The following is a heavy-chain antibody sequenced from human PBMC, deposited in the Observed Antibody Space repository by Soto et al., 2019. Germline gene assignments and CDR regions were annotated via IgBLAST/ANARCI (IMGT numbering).Heavy chain of an antibody. CDR1: GFSFSSYS. J-gene: IGHJ6*02. V-gene: IGHV3-30-3*01. D-gene: IGHD6-13*01. CDR3: ARAPPRGIAAPGTWGSGMDV. Sequence: GGSLRLSCTASGFSFSSYSLHWVRQTPGKGLEWVAVIAYDGSNKYYADSVKGRFTVSRDSPKNTLFLQMNSLKPEDTAVYYCARAPPRGIAAPGTWGSGMDVWGQGTTVTVSS. CDR2: IAYDGSNK.